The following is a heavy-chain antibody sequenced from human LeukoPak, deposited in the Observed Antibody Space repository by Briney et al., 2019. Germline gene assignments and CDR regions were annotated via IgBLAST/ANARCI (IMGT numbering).Heavy chain of an antibody. CDR3: ARDPGSGSYWFDP. CDR1: GFTSSYYA. Sequence: GGSLRLSCAASGFTSSYYAMHWVRQAPGKGLEYVSAISSDGRNTYYANSVKGRFTISRDNSKNTLYLQMGSLRAEDMAVYYCARDPGSGSYWFDPWGQGTLVTVSS. V-gene: IGHV3-64*01. D-gene: IGHD3-10*01. CDR2: ISSDGRNT. J-gene: IGHJ5*02.